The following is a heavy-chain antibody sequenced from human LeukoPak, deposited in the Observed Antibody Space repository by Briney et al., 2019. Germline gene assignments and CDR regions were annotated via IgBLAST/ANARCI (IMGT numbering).Heavy chain of an antibody. Sequence: PGGSLRLSCAASGFTFSSYSMNWVRQAPGKGLEWVSYISDSSSTKYYADSVKGRFTISRDNAQSSLYLQMNTLRAEDTAVYYCARAISLDCSTTSCYTDEGINWFDPWGQGTLVTVSS. CDR3: ARAISLDCSTTSCYTDEGINWFDP. CDR2: ISDSSSTK. J-gene: IGHJ5*02. D-gene: IGHD2-2*02. CDR1: GFTFSSYS. V-gene: IGHV3-48*01.